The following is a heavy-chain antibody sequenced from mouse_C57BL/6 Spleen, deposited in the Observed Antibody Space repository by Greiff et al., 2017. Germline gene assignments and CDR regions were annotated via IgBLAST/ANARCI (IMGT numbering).Heavy chain of an antibody. CDR3: ASQTSYFDY. CDR2: ISDGGSYT. Sequence: EVKLMESGGGLVKPGGSLKLSCAASGFTFSSYAMSWVRQTPEKRLEWVATISDGGSYTYYPDNVKGRFTISRDNAKNNLYLQMSHLKSEDTAMYYCASQTSYFDYWGQGTTLTVSS. J-gene: IGHJ2*01. D-gene: IGHD1-3*01. CDR1: GFTFSSYA. V-gene: IGHV5-4*03.